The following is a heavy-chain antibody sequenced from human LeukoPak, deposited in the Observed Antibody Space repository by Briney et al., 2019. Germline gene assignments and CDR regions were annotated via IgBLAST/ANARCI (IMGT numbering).Heavy chain of an antibody. CDR2: ISGSGGST. Sequence: GGSLRLSCAASGFTFSSYAMSWVRQAPGKGLEWVSAISGSGGSTYYADSVKGRFTISRDNSKNTLYLQMNSLRAEDTAVYYCAGTWGSYRRLCDYWGQGTLVTVSS. J-gene: IGHJ4*02. CDR1: GFTFSSYA. D-gene: IGHD3-16*02. CDR3: AGTWGSYRRLCDY. V-gene: IGHV3-23*01.